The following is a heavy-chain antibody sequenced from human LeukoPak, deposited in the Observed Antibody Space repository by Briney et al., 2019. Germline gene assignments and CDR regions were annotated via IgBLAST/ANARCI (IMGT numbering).Heavy chain of an antibody. CDR1: GFTFSDYY. CDR3: ARTAYYYDSSGYDDAFDI. D-gene: IGHD3-22*01. CDR2: ISRSGSTR. V-gene: IGHV3-11*01. J-gene: IGHJ3*02. Sequence: GGSLRLSCAASGFTFSDYYMSWIRQAPRKGLEWVSHISRSGSTRYYADSLKGRFTISRDNAKNSLYLQMNSLRAEDTAVYYCARTAYYYDSSGYDDAFDIWGQGTMVTVSS.